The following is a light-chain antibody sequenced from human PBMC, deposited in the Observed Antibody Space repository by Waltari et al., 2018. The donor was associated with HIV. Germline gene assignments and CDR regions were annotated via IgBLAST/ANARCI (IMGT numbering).Light chain of an antibody. CDR1: QDIKKY. CDR2: DAS. V-gene: IGKV1-33*01. Sequence: DIQMTQSPSSLSASVGDRVTLTCQASQDIKKYLNWYQVQPGKPPKLLIYDASNLQAGVPSRFSGSGSGADFTLTITNMQPEDVGKYYCQQYDDLLPVTFSGGTQVEIK. CDR3: QQYDDLLPVT. J-gene: IGKJ4*01.